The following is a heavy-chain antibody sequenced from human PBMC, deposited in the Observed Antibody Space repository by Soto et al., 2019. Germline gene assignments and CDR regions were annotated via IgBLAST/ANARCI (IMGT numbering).Heavy chain of an antibody. V-gene: IGHV5-51*01. J-gene: IGHJ4*02. CDR3: ARGPGGSNSFDH. CDR1: GYSFTSFW. CDR2: IYPGDSDI. Sequence: GESLKISCKASGYSFTSFWIAWVRQMPGKGLEWMGIIYPGDSDIRDIPSFQGQVTISADKSISTAYLQWSSLKALDTAMYYCARGPGGSNSFDHWGQGTLVTVSS. D-gene: IGHD1-26*01.